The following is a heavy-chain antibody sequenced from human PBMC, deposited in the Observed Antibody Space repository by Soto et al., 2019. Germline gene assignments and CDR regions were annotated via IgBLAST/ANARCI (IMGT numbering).Heavy chain of an antibody. CDR2: ISSNSAYI. D-gene: IGHD6-13*01. CDR1: GFTFRSFT. V-gene: IGHV3-21*01. CDR3: TRDASRDSSARGWFDP. Sequence: GGSLRLSCAASGFTFRSFTMNWVRQAPGRGLEWVSTISSNSAYIYYTDALRGRFTISRDNAKNSLHLQMNSLRAEDTAVYYCTRDASRDSSARGWFDPWGPGALVTVSS. J-gene: IGHJ5*02.